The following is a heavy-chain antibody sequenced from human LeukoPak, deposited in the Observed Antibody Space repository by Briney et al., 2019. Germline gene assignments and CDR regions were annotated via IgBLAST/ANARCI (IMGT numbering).Heavy chain of an antibody. CDR3: ARAVTMVRGVIMYYFDY. CDR2: IIPIFGTA. J-gene: IGHJ4*02. D-gene: IGHD3-10*01. V-gene: IGHV1-69*13. Sequence: SVKVSCKASGGTFSSYAISWVRQAPGQGLEWMGGIIPIFGTANYAQKFQGRVTITADESTSTAHMELSSLRSEDTAVYYCARAVTMVRGVIMYYFDYWGQGTLVTVSS. CDR1: GGTFSSYA.